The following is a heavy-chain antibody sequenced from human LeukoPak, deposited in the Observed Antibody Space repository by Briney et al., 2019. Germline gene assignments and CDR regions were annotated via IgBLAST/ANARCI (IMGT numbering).Heavy chain of an antibody. CDR2: IYSGGSA. CDR3: AKAVEWLVSFDF. Sequence: GGSLRLSCAASGFTVSNNYMSWVRQAPGKGLEWVSVIYSGGSAYYADSVKGRFTISRDTSKNTLYLQMNSLRADDTALYYCAKAVEWLVSFDFWGQGTLVTVSS. D-gene: IGHD6-19*01. V-gene: IGHV3-53*01. J-gene: IGHJ4*02. CDR1: GFTVSNNY.